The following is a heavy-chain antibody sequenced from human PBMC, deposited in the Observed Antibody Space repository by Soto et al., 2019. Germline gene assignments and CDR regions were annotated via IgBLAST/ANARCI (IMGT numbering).Heavy chain of an antibody. J-gene: IGHJ4*02. CDR3: ARATYYYGSGSYVFDY. V-gene: IGHV3-48*03. D-gene: IGHD3-10*01. Sequence: TGGSLRLSCAASGFTFSSYEMNWVRQAPGKGLEWVSYISSSGSTIYYADSVKGRFTISRDNAKNSLYLQMNSLRAEDTAVYYCARATYYYGSGSYVFDYWGQGTLVTVSS. CDR2: ISSSGSTI. CDR1: GFTFSSYE.